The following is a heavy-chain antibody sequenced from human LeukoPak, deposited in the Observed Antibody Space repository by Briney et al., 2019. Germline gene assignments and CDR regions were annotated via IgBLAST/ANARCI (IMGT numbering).Heavy chain of an antibody. CDR1: GYTFTGYY. V-gene: IGHV1-2*02. D-gene: IGHD3-10*01. CDR3: ARDGSPD. CDR2: INPNSGDT. J-gene: IGHJ4*02. Sequence: ASVKVSCKASGYTFTGYYMHWVRQAPGQGLEWMGWINPNSGDTNYAQKFQGRVTMTRDTSITTAYMELSSLRSEDTAVYYRARDGSPDWGQGTLVTVSS.